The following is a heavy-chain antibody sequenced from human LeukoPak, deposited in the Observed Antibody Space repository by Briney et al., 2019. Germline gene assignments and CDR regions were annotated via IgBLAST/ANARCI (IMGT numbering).Heavy chain of an antibody. D-gene: IGHD1-26*01. CDR1: GGSVSSYY. J-gene: IGHJ5*02. V-gene: IGHV4-4*09. CDR2: IHSSAYT. CDR3: TKRQGTTSGSYDYFDP. Sequence: SETLSLTCRVSGGSVSSYYWSWIRQPPGQGLKWIAYIHSSAYTNYNPSLKSPVTPSVDTTNKQFSPKSASVTAADTAMYYCTKRQGTTSGSYDYFDPWGQGDLVTVSS.